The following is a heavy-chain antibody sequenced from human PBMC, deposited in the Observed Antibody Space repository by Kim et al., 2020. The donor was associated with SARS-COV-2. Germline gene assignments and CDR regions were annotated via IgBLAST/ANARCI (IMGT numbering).Heavy chain of an antibody. CDR3: AREGVIMGTYYGMDV. V-gene: IGHV3-7*03. J-gene: IGHJ6*02. Sequence: GGSLRLSCAASGFTFSSYWMSWVRQAPGKGLEWVANIKQDGSEKYYVDSVKGRFTISRDNAKNSLYLQMNSLRAEDTAVYYCAREGVIMGTYYGMDVWGQGTTVTVSS. CDR2: IKQDGSEK. CDR1: GFTFSSYW. D-gene: IGHD3-10*01.